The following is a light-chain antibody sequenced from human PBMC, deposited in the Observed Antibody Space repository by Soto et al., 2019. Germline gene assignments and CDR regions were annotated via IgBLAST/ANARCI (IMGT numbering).Light chain of an antibody. CDR1: SSDVGGYDY. Sequence: QSALTQPASVSGSPGQSITISCTGTSSDVGGYDYVSWYQHHPGKAPKLMLYDVRYRPSGVSNRFSGSKSGNTASLTISGLQAEDEADYYCISYTRSSLYVFGTGTKLTVL. CDR2: DVR. V-gene: IGLV2-14*03. CDR3: ISYTRSSLYV. J-gene: IGLJ1*01.